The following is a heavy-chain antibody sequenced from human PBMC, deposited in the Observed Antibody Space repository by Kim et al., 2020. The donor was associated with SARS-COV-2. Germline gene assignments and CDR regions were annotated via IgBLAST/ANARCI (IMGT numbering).Heavy chain of an antibody. CDR2: IDPSDSYT. V-gene: IGHV5-10-1*01. D-gene: IGHD2-15*01. CDR3: ARHWGRYCSGGSCLNWFDP. Sequence: GESLKISCKGSGYSFTSYWISWVRQMPGKGLEWMGGIDPSDSYTNYSPSFQGHVTISADKSISTAYLQWSSLKASDTAMYYCARHWGRYCSGGSCLNWFDPWGQGTLVTVSS. J-gene: IGHJ5*02. CDR1: GYSFTSYW.